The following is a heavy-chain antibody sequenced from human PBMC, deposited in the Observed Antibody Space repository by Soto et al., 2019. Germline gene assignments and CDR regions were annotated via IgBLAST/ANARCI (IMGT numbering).Heavy chain of an antibody. V-gene: IGHV4-59*01. CDR3: TRVGGYDGDYPYFGF. CDR2: IYYTGST. D-gene: IGHD4-17*01. J-gene: IGHJ4*02. Sequence: QVQLQESGPGLVKPSETLSLICTVSGSSISPYYWSWIRQPPGKGLEWIGYIYYTGSTSYNPSLRSRVTIPLGTSRNQVPLMLNSVTAADTAVYYCTRVGGYDGDYPYFGFWGPGTLVAVFS. CDR1: GSSISPYY.